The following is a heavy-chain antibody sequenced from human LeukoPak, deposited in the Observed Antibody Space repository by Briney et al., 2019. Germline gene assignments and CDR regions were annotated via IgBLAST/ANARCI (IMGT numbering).Heavy chain of an antibody. CDR1: GYTFTGYH. D-gene: IGHD6-13*01. V-gene: IGHV1-2*06. J-gene: IGHJ4*02. CDR3: ARDQGSLTRSWYTGY. CDR2: INPYSGDT. Sequence: ASVKVSCKASGYTFTGYHIHWVRQAPGQGLEWMGRINPYSGDTKFAQKFQGRVTMTRDTSITTAYMDLSSLTPDDTAVYFCARDQGSLTRSWYTGYWGQGTQVTVSS.